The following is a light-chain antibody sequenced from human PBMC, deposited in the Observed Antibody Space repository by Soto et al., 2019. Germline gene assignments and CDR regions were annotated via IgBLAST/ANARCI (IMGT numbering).Light chain of an antibody. Sequence: IVMTQSLATLSVSQGERATLSCRSSQSVSSNLAWYQQQPGQAPRLLIYGASTRATGIPARFSGSGSGTEFTLTISILEPEDFAVYYCQQYGSSSWTFGQGTKVDI. J-gene: IGKJ1*01. CDR1: QSVSSN. V-gene: IGKV3-15*01. CDR3: QQYGSSSWT. CDR2: GAS.